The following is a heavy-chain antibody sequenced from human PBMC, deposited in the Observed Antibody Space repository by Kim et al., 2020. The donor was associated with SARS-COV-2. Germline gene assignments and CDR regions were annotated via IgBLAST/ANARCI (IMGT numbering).Heavy chain of an antibody. CDR3: ATCVNYFDESNYPAAVDY. V-gene: IGHV3-53*01. CDR1: GFTVSSKY. J-gene: IGHJ4*02. CDR2: IYTGDQT. Sequence: GGSLRLSCAASGFTVSSKYVSWVRQAPGKGLEWVSLIYTGDQTYYTDSVKGRFTISRDNSKNTVYLQMNSLRTEDTAVYYCATCVNYFDESNYPAAVDYWGQGTLVTVSS. D-gene: IGHD3-22*01.